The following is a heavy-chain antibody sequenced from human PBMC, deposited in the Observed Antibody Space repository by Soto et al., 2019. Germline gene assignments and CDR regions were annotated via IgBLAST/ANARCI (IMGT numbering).Heavy chain of an antibody. J-gene: IGHJ4*02. V-gene: IGHV3-48*03. CDR1: GFTFSSYE. Sequence: VGSLRLSCAVSGFTFSSYEMNWVRQAPGKGLEWVSYISSSGSTIYYADSVKGRFTISRDNAKNSLYLQMNSLRAEDTAAYYCARVQLLWFGELSPLDYWGQGTLVPVSS. CDR2: ISSSGSTI. D-gene: IGHD3-10*01. CDR3: ARVQLLWFGELSPLDY.